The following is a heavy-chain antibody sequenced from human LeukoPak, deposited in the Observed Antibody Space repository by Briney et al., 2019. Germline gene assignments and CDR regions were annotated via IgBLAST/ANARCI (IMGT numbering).Heavy chain of an antibody. CDR2: IIPIFGTA. V-gene: IGHV1-69*05. Sequence: SVKVSCKASGGTFSSYAISWVRQAPGQGLEWMGGIIPIFGTANYAQKFQGRVTITTDESTSTAYMELSSLRSEDTAVYYCARSITMVRGVIILPRLIYFDYWGQGTLVTVSS. J-gene: IGHJ4*02. CDR1: GGTFSSYA. CDR3: ARSITMVRGVIILPRLIYFDY. D-gene: IGHD3-10*01.